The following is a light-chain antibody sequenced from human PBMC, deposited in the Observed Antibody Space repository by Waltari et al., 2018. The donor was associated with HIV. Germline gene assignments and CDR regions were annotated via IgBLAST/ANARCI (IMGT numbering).Light chain of an antibody. CDR2: RNN. CDR3: AAWDDSLSGSWV. V-gene: IGLV1-47*01. Sequence: QSVLTQPPSASGTPGQRVTISCSGSSSNIGSNYVYWYQQLPGTAPKLLIYRNNQRPSGVPDRFSGSKSGTSASLAISGLRSEDEADYYCAAWDDSLSGSWV. CDR1: SSNIGSNY. J-gene: IGLJ3*02.